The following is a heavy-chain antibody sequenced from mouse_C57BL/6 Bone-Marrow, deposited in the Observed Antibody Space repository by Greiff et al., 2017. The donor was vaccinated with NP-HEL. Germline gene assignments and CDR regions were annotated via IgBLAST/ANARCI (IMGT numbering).Heavy chain of an antibody. CDR2: ISYDGSN. CDR3: ARGTTVVATDVDV. D-gene: IGHD1-1*01. V-gene: IGHV3-6*01. J-gene: IGHJ1*03. CDR1: GYSITSGYY. Sequence: VQLKESGPGLVKPSQSLSLTCSVTGYSITSGYYWNWIRQFPGNKLEWMGYISYDGSNNYNPSLKNRLSITRDTSNNQFFLKLNSVTTADTATYYCARGTTVVATDVDVWGTGTTVTVSS.